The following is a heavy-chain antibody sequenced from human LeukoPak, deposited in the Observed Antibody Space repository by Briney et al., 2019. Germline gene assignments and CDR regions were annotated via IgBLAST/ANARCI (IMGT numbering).Heavy chain of an antibody. V-gene: IGHV3-9*03. CDR1: GFTFDDYA. CDR2: ISWNSGSI. CDR3: AKDSGSYYFDY. D-gene: IGHD1-26*01. Sequence: PGGSLRLSCAASGFTFDDYAMHWVRQAPGKGLEWVSGISWNSGSIGYADSVKGRFTISRDNAKNSLYLQMNSLRAEDMALYYCAKDSGSYYFDYWGQGTLVTVSS. J-gene: IGHJ4*02.